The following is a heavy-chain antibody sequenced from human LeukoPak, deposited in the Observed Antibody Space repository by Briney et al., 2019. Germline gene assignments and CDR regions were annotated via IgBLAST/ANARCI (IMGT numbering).Heavy chain of an antibody. J-gene: IGHJ4*02. CDR3: ARNPSRVDTAMVMGY. Sequence: SETLSLTCIVSGASISSESYYWSWIRQSAGKGLEWIGSIHSSGNTYNNPALKSRVTMSVDTSNNQFSLRLSSVTAADTAVYYCARNPSRVDTAMVMGYWGQGTLVTVSS. CDR1: GASISSESYY. V-gene: IGHV4-39*01. D-gene: IGHD5-18*01. CDR2: IHSSGNT.